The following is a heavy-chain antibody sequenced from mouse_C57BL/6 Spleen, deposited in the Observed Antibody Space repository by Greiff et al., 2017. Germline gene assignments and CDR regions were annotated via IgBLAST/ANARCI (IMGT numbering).Heavy chain of an antibody. V-gene: IGHV1-69*01. CDR3: ARGRKDY. J-gene: IGHJ2*01. CDR1: GYTFTSYW. CDR2: IDPSDSYT. Sequence: VQLQQPGAELVMPGASVKLSCKASGYTFTSYWMHWVKQRPGQGLEWIGEIDPSDSYTNYNQKVKCKSTLTVDKSSSTAYMQLSSLTSEDSAVYYCARGRKDYWGQGTTLTVSS.